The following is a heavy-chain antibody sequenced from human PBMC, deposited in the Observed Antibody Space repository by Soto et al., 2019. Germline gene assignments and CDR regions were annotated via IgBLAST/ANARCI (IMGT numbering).Heavy chain of an antibody. J-gene: IGHJ3*02. D-gene: IGHD7-27*01. CDR3: AKVPGDQGAFDI. CDR2: ITYDGSNK. CDR1: GFTFSSYG. V-gene: IGHV3-30*18. Sequence: QVQLVESGGGVVQPGRSLRLSCAASGFTFSSYGMHWVRQAPGKGLEGVAVITYDGSNKYYADSVKGRFTISRDNSKNTLYLQMNSLRAEDTAVYYCAKVPGDQGAFDIWGQGTMVTVSS.